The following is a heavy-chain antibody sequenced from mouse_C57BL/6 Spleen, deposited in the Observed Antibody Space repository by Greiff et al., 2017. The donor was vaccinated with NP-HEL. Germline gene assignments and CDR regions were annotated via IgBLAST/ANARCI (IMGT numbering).Heavy chain of an antibody. CDR3: ASSSPYYYGSSFDY. V-gene: IGHV1-76*01. Sequence: VQLQQSGAELVRPGASVKLSCKASGYTFTDYYINWVKQRPGQGLEWIARIYPGSGNTYYNEKFKGKATLTAEKSSSTAYMQLSSLTSEDSAVYFCASSSPYYYGSSFDYWGQGTTLTVSS. D-gene: IGHD1-1*01. CDR2: IYPGSGNT. J-gene: IGHJ2*01. CDR1: GYTFTDYY.